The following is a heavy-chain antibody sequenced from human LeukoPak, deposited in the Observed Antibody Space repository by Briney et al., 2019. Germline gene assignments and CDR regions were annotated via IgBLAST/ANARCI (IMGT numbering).Heavy chain of an antibody. D-gene: IGHD6-13*01. V-gene: IGHV1-2*02. Sequence: ASVKVSCKASGYTFAGYYMHWVRQAPGQGLEWMGWINPNSGGTNYAQKFQGRVTMTRDTSISTAYMELSRLRSDDTAVYYCARDGGSSSWYALDYWGQGTLVTVSS. CDR1: GYTFAGYY. J-gene: IGHJ4*02. CDR3: ARDGGSSSWYALDY. CDR2: INPNSGGT.